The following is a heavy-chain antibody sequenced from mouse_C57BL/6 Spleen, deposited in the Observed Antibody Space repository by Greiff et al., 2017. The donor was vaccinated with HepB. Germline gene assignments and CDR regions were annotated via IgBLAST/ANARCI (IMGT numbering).Heavy chain of an antibody. J-gene: IGHJ3*01. CDR2: IAPETGGT. Sequence: QVQLKQSGAELVRPGASVTLSCKASGYTFTDYEMHWVKQTPVHGLEWIGAIAPETGGTAYNQKFKGKAILTADKSSSTAYMELRSLASEDSAVYYCTRGGYGGFAYWGQGTLVTVSS. V-gene: IGHV1-15*01. D-gene: IGHD1-1*02. CDR1: GYTFTDYE. CDR3: TRGGYGGFAY.